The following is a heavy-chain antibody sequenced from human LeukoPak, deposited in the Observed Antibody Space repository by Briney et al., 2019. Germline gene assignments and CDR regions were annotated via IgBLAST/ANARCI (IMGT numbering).Heavy chain of an antibody. V-gene: IGHV3-7*01. CDR2: IKQDGSEK. CDR1: GFTFSSYW. CDR3: ARGLGGEYDILTGYWAENYYYYYMDA. J-gene: IGHJ6*03. D-gene: IGHD3-9*01. Sequence: GGSLRLSCAASGFTFSSYWMSWVRQAPGKGLEWVANIKQDGSEKYYVDSVKGRFTISRDNAKNSLYLQMNSLRAEDTAVYYCARGLGGEYDILTGYWAENYYYYYMDAWGKGTTVTISS.